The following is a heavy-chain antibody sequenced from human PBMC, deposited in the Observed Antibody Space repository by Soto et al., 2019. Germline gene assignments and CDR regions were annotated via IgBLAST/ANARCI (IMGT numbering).Heavy chain of an antibody. CDR1: GGTFSSYT. CDR3: GRGGIAVAGTSDAFDI. J-gene: IGHJ3*02. D-gene: IGHD6-19*01. Sequence: QVQLVQSGAEVKKPGSSVKVSCKASGGTFSSYTISWVRQAPGQGLEWMGRIIPILGIANYAQKFQGRVTITADKSTSTAYMELSSLRSEDTAVYYCGRGGIAVAGTSDAFDIWGQGTMVTVSS. CDR2: IIPILGIA. V-gene: IGHV1-69*02.